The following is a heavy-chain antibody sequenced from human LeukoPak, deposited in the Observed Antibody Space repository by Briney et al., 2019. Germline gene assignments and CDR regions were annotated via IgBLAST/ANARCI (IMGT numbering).Heavy chain of an antibody. CDR1: GGSISSSSYY. CDR2: ISPRGDIT. Sequence: ETLSLTCTVSGGSISSSSYYWGWVRQAPGKGLEWVPGISPRGDITYYADSVKGRFTISRDNSKNTLYLEVISVTAEDTAVYYCAKDDAWIRFGEWSQGTLVTVSS. D-gene: IGHD3-10*01. V-gene: IGHV3-23*01. J-gene: IGHJ4*02. CDR3: AKDDAWIRFGE.